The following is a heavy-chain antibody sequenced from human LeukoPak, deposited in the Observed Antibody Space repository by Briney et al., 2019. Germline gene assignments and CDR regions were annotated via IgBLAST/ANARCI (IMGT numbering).Heavy chain of an antibody. J-gene: IGHJ5*02. V-gene: IGHV1-24*01. CDR2: FDPEDGET. CDR1: GYTLTELS. D-gene: IGHD6-19*01. CDR3: VRDSSGWDWFDP. Sequence: ASVKVSCKVSGYTLTELSMHWVRQAPGKGLEWMGGFDPEDGETIYAQKFQGRVTMTEDTSTDTAYMELSSLRSEDTAVYYCVRDSSGWDWFDPWGQGTLVTVSS.